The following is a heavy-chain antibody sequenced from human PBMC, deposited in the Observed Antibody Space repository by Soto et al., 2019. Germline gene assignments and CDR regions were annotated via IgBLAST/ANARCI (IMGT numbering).Heavy chain of an antibody. CDR1: GFSFTNYG. D-gene: IGHD3-3*01. J-gene: IGHJ4*02. CDR3: AKAGGRIFGEVIVPREIDY. CDR2: MSYEGTKE. V-gene: IGHV3-30*18. Sequence: PGGALRLSCAASGFSFTNYGMHWVRQAPGKGLEWVAVMSYEGTKEYYADSVRGRFTISRDNSKSTLYLQMNSLRAEDTAIYFCAKAGGRIFGEVIVPREIDYWGQGTLVTVSS.